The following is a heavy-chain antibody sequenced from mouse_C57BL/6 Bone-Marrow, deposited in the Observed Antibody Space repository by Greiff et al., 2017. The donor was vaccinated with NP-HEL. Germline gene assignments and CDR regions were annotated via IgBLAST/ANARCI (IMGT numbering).Heavy chain of an antibody. CDR3: ARPTVVAPFDY. D-gene: IGHD1-1*01. CDR2: ISSGGSYT. J-gene: IGHJ2*01. Sequence: VQLQQSGGDLVKPGGSLKLSCAASGFTFSSYGMSWVRQTPDKRLEWVATISSGGSYTYYPDSVKGRFTISRDNAKNTLYLQMSSLKSEDTAMYYCARPTVVAPFDYWGQGTTLTVSS. V-gene: IGHV5-6*01. CDR1: GFTFSSYG.